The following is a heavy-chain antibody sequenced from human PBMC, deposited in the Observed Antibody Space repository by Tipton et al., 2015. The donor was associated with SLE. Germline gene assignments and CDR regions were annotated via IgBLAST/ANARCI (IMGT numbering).Heavy chain of an antibody. CDR1: GGPISRYY. CDR2: IYTGGNT. CDR3: VVCSPSSCSYFDY. J-gene: IGHJ4*02. D-gene: IGHD2-2*01. V-gene: IGHV4-4*07. Sequence: TLSLTCTVSGGPISRYYWGWFRQPAGKGLEWIGRIYTGGNTKYNPSLASRVTLSVDASKDQFSLRLTSVTAADTAVYYCVVCSPSSCSYFDYWGQGRLVTVSS.